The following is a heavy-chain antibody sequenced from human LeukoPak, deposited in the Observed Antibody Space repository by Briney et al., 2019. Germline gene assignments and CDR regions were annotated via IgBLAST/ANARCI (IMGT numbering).Heavy chain of an antibody. D-gene: IGHD6-19*01. CDR3: AKDCSSGWYFFSYFDY. CDR1: GFTFSSYA. CDR2: ISGSGGGT. J-gene: IGHJ4*02. V-gene: IGHV3-23*01. Sequence: GGSLRLSCAASGFTFSSYAMSWVRQAPGKGLEWVSAISGSGGGTCYADSVKGRFTISRDNSKNTLYLQMNSRRAEDTAVYYCAKDCSSGWYFFSYFDYWGQGTLVTVSS.